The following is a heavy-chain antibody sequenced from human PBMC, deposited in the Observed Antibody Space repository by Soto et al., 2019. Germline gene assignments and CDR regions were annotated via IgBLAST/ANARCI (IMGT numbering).Heavy chain of an antibody. J-gene: IGHJ4*02. V-gene: IGHV3-23*04. CDR2: ISNRGSSA. CDR1: GFTFNDYA. Sequence: EVHLVQSGGGLVQPGESLSLSCVASGFTFNDYAMHWVRQTPGKGLEWVAAISNRGSSAYYADSVKGRFTISRDKSTKALTLHMHTLRVEDTAVYFCAKAFCDAATCFPCESWGQGTPVAVSP. D-gene: IGHD2-21*01. CDR3: AKAFCDAATCFPCES.